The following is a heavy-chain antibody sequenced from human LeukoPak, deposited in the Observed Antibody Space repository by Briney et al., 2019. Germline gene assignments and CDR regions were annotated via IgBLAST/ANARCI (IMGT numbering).Heavy chain of an antibody. CDR2: INHSGST. CDR1: GGSISSSSYY. CDR3: ARGARDGDYFYFDY. V-gene: IGHV4-39*07. J-gene: IGHJ4*02. D-gene: IGHD4-17*01. Sequence: SETLSLTCTVSGGSISSSSYYWSWIRQPPGKGLEWIGEINHSGSTNYNPSLKSRVTISVDTSKNQFSLKLSSVTAADTAVYYCARGARDGDYFYFDYWGQGTLVTVSS.